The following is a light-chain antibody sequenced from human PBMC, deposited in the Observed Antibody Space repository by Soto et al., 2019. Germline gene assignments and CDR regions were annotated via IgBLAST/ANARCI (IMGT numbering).Light chain of an antibody. CDR1: SSDIGAYEY. CDR3: SSYTSSSTYV. J-gene: IGLJ1*01. Sequence: QSGLPQPASVSGSPGQSISFSCTGTSSDIGAYEYVSWYQQSPGKAPKLIIFDVSNRPSGVSNRFSGSKSGNTASLTISGLRAEDEAEYYCSSYTSSSTYVFGTGTKLTVL. V-gene: IGLV2-14*03. CDR2: DVS.